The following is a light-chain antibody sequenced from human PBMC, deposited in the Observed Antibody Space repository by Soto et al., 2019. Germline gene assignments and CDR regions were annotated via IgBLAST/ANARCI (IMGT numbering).Light chain of an antibody. J-gene: IGLJ3*02. CDR3: SSYTSTNTLVV. CDR1: SSDVGRYDY. CDR2: DVS. Sequence: QSALTQPASVSGSPGQSITISCTGTSSDVGRYDYVSWYQQLPGKAPQLVIFDVSRRPSGVSSRFSGSKSGNTASLTISRLQAEDAADYYCSSYTSTNTLVVFGGGTKLTVL. V-gene: IGLV2-14*03.